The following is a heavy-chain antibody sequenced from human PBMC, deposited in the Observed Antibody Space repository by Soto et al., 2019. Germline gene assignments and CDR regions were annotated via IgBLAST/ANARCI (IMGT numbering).Heavy chain of an antibody. Sequence: QVQLVQSGAEVKKPGSSVKVSCKASGGTFSSYAISWVRQAPGQGLEWMGGIIPIFGTANYAQKFQGRVTITADESTSTAYMELSSLRSEDSAVSYCSRARDTAMDVVYYYYGMDVWGQGTTVTVSS. D-gene: IGHD5-18*01. J-gene: IGHJ6*02. CDR3: SRARDTAMDVVYYYYGMDV. CDR2: IIPIFGTA. V-gene: IGHV1-69*01. CDR1: GGTFSSYA.